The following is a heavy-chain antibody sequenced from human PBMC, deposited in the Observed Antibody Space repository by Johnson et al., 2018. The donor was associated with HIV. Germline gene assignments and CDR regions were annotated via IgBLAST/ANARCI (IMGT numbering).Heavy chain of an antibody. CDR2: ISYDGRSQ. D-gene: IGHD3-16*01. CDR3: ARGGRAKDAFDI. CDR1: GFTFSSYP. V-gene: IGHV3-30*04. J-gene: IGHJ3*02. Sequence: QMQLVESGGGVVQPGRSLRLSCAASGFTFSSYPMHWVRQAPGKGLEWVAVISYDGRSQFYADSVKGRFTISRDNSKNTLYLQMNSLRAEDTALYYCARGGRAKDAFDIWCQGTMVTVSS.